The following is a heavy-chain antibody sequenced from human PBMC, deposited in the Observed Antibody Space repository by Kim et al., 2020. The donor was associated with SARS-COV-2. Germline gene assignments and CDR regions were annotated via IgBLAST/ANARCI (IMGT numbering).Heavy chain of an antibody. V-gene: IGHV4-39*01. Sequence: STYDNPALTWRVTISVDTSKNQFSLKLSAVTAADTAVYYCARGNWGDFDYWGQGTLVTVSS. J-gene: IGHJ4*02. D-gene: IGHD7-27*01. CDR3: ARGNWGDFDY. CDR2: ST.